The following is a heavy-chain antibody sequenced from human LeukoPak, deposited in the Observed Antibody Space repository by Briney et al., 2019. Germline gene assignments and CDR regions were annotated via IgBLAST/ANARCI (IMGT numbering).Heavy chain of an antibody. CDR2: ISGSGGST. V-gene: IGHV3-23*01. J-gene: IGHJ3*02. CDR3: AKERGGYYYDSGSYYSHAFDI. Sequence: AGGSLRLSCAASGFTFSSYAMSWVRQAPGKGLEWVSAISGSGGSTYYADSVKGRFTISRDNSKNTLYLQMNSLRAEDTAVYYCAKERGGYYYDSGSYYSHAFDIWGQGTMVSVSS. D-gene: IGHD3-10*01. CDR1: GFTFSSYA.